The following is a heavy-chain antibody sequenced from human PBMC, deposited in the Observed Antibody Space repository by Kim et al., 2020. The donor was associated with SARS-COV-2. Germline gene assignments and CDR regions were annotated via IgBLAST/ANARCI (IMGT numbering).Heavy chain of an antibody. D-gene: IGHD2-15*01. V-gene: IGHV5-10-1*01. Sequence: GESLKISCKGSGYSFTSYWISWVRQMPGKGLEWMGRIDPSDSYTNYSPSFQGHATISADKSISTAYLQWSSLKASDTAMYYCARHITGPRTVVTQHDAFDIWGQGTMVTVSS. CDR1: GYSFTSYW. CDR3: ARHITGPRTVVTQHDAFDI. CDR2: IDPSDSYT. J-gene: IGHJ3*02.